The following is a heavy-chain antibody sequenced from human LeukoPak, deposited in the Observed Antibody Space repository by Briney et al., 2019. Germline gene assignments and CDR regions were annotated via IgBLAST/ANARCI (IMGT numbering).Heavy chain of an antibody. J-gene: IGHJ6*02. V-gene: IGHV1-3*01. CDR1: GYTFTSYA. CDR2: INAGNGNA. Sequence: ASVKVSCKASGYTFTSYAMHWVRQAPGQRLEWMGWINAGNGNAKYSQKFQGRVTMTRDTSTSTVYMELSSLRSEDTAVYYCARGQYITMVRGPLGYYYYGMDVWGQGTTVTVSS. CDR3: ARGQYITMVRGPLGYYYYGMDV. D-gene: IGHD3-10*01.